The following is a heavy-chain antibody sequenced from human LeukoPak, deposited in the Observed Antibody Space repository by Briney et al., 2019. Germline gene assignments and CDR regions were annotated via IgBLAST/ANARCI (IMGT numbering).Heavy chain of an antibody. CDR1: GYTFIGYY. D-gene: IGHD5-24*01. Sequence: ASVKVSCKASGYTFIGYYMHWVRQAPGQGLEWVGWINPHSGGTNSEQNFQGRVTMSRDTSISTVYMELSRLRSDDTALYYCAREGVIGDGYNFFDYWGQGTLVTVSS. CDR2: INPHSGGT. CDR3: AREGVIGDGYNFFDY. J-gene: IGHJ4*02. V-gene: IGHV1-2*02.